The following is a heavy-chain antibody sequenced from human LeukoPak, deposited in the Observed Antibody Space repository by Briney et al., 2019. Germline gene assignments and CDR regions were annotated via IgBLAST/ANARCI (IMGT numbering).Heavy chain of an antibody. Sequence: ASVKVSCKASGFTFTSSAVQWVRQARGQRLEWIGWIVVGSGNTNYAQKFQERVTITRDMSTSTAYMELSSLRSEDTAVYYCAAGARWLVPRLFDYWGQGTLVTVSS. V-gene: IGHV1-58*01. J-gene: IGHJ4*02. D-gene: IGHD6-19*01. CDR3: AAGARWLVPRLFDY. CDR1: GFTFTSSA. CDR2: IVVGSGNT.